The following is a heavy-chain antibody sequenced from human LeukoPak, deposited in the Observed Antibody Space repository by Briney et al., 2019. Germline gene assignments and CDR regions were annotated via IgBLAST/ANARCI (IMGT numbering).Heavy chain of an antibody. J-gene: IGHJ4*02. CDR2: ISAYNGNT. V-gene: IGHV1-18*01. Sequence: ASVKVSCKASGYTFTSYGISWVRQAPGQGLEWMGWISAYNGNTNYAQKLQGRVTMTTDTSTSTAYMELRSLRSDDTAVCYCARDRLTMVRGAKGDFDYWGQGTLVTVSS. CDR3: ARDRLTMVRGAKGDFDY. D-gene: IGHD3-10*01. CDR1: GYTFTSYG.